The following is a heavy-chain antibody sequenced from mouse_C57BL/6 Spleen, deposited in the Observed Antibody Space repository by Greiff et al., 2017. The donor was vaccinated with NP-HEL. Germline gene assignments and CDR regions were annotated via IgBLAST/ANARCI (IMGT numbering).Heavy chain of an antibody. V-gene: IGHV1-82*01. CDR3: AYYGGNPWFAY. D-gene: IGHD1-1*01. CDR1: GYAFSSSW. J-gene: IGHJ3*01. Sequence: VQLQQSGPELVKPGASVKISCKASGYAFSSSWVNWVKQRPGKGLEWIGRIYPGGGDNNYNGNFKGKATLTADKTSSTVYMQLCSQTSEDSAVYFCAYYGGNPWFAYWGKGTLVTVSA. CDR2: IYPGGGDN.